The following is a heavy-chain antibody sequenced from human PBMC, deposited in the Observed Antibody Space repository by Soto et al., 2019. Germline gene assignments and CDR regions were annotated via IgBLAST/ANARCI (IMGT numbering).Heavy chain of an antibody. CDR2: IYHSGTT. J-gene: IGHJ5*02. D-gene: IGHD1-1*01. CDR3: ARMSRRSVLERRTGGWSDP. V-gene: IGHV4-38-2*01. CDR1: GGSIISNYW. Sequence: ETLSLTCAVSGGSIISNYWWAWIRQSPGEGLVWIGSIYHSGTTYYNPSLESRVIISVDTSESRFALRLTSVTAADSAVYYCARMSRRSVLERRTGGWSDPWGQGPLVTVS.